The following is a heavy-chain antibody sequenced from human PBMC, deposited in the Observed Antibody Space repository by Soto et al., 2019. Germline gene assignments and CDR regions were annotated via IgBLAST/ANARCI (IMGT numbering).Heavy chain of an antibody. CDR1: GFTFSSYA. CDR2: ISGSGGST. V-gene: IGHV3-23*01. CDR3: AKGSTPTVDPNWFDP. Sequence: GGSLRLSCAASGFTFSSYAMSWVRQAPGKGLEWVSAISGSGGSTYYADSVKGRFTISRDNSKNTLYLQMNSLRAEDTAVYYCAKGSTPTVDPNWFDPWGQGTLVTVSS. J-gene: IGHJ5*02. D-gene: IGHD5-12*01.